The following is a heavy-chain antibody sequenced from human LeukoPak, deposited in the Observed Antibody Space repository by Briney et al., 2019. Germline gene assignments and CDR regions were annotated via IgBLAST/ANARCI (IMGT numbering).Heavy chain of an antibody. V-gene: IGHV4-30-4*01. J-gene: IGHJ3*02. Sequence: SETLSLTCTVSGGSISSGDYYWSWIRQPPGKGLEWIGYIYYSGSTYYNPSLKSRVTISVDTSKNQFSLKLSSVTAADTAVYYCARDSLASYVSAFDIWGQGTMVTVSS. CDR1: GGSISSGDYY. CDR2: IYYSGST. CDR3: ARDSLASYVSAFDI. D-gene: IGHD3-16*01.